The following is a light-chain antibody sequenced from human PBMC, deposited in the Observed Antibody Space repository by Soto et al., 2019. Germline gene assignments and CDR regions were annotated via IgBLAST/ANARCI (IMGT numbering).Light chain of an antibody. CDR1: QSVSSSY. Sequence: EIVLTQSPGTLSLSPGERAPLSCRASQSVSSSYLAWYQQKPGQAPGLLIYGASSRATGIPDRFSGSGSGTDFTLTISSLQPEDFATYYCQQSYSTPLTFGGGTKVDIK. V-gene: IGKV3-20*01. J-gene: IGKJ4*01. CDR2: GAS. CDR3: QQSYSTPLT.